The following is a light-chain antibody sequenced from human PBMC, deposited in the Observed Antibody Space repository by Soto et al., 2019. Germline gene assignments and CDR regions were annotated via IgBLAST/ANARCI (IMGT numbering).Light chain of an antibody. CDR3: QQRSNWLPLT. CDR1: QSVSSY. V-gene: IGKV3-11*01. CDR2: DAS. J-gene: IGKJ4*01. Sequence: EIVLPQSPATLSLSTGERATLSCRASQSVSSYLAWYQQKPGQAPRLLIYDASNRATGIPARFSGSGSGTDFTLTISSLEPEDFAVYYCQQRSNWLPLTFGGGTKVDIK.